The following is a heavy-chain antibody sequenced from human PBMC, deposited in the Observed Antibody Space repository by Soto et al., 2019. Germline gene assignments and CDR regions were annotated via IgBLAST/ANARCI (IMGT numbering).Heavy chain of an antibody. CDR1: GFPFSIYS. J-gene: IGHJ4*02. D-gene: IGHD6-19*01. V-gene: IGHV3-48*02. Sequence: GGPKRVSCIASGFPFSIYSMNWVRQAPGKGLEWFSYITSDTKTIKYVDSVKGRFTISRDNAKNSVYLQMNSLRDEDTAVYYCARSVEGHFDYWAREPWSPSPQ. CDR3: ARSVEGHFDY. CDR2: ITSDTKTI.